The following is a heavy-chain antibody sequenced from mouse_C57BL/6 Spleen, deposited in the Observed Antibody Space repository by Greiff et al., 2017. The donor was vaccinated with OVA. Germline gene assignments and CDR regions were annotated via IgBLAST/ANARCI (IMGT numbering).Heavy chain of an antibody. CDR2: ISDGGSYN. CDR3: ARDEGYNGRISYYFDD. CDR1: GFTFSSYA. J-gene: IGHJ2*01. V-gene: IGHV5-4*01. D-gene: IGHD1-1*01. Sequence: EVKLMESGGGLVKPGGSLKLSCAASGFTFSSYAMSWVRQTPEKRLAWVATISDGGSYNYYPDHVKGRFTISSDNTKNNKCLQMSHLKSKDTAMYDCARDEGYNGRISYYFDDWGQGTTLTVSS.